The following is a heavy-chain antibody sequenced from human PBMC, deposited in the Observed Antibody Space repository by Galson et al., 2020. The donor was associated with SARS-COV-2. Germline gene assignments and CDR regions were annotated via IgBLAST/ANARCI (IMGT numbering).Heavy chain of an antibody. Sequence: ASVKVSCKASGYTSSSYGVSWARQAPGHGLEWMGWISDQTGNTNYAQKPQGRVTLTTDKSTSTAYMELRNLRSDDTAVYYCARDRLGYCTGGVCYRSDYWGQGTLVTVSS. V-gene: IGHV1-18*01. CDR1: GYTSSSYG. D-gene: IGHD2-8*02. CDR2: ISDQTGNT. J-gene: IGHJ4*02. CDR3: ARDRLGYCTGGVCYRSDY.